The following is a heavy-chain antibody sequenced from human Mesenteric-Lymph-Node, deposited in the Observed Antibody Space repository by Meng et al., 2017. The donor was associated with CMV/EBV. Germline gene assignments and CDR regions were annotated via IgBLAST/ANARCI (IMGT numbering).Heavy chain of an antibody. CDR3: ARGSSYDILTGYFDY. V-gene: IGHV4-34*01. Sequence: GQLHQWGAGLFKASETLSVTCAVYGGSFSGYYWNWIRQSPEKGLEWIGEINHSGSTTYNPSFTSRIIISVDTSTNQISLNMSSVTAADTAVYYCARGSSYDILTGYFDYWGQGALVTVSS. CDR2: INHSGST. CDR1: GGSFSGYY. D-gene: IGHD3-9*01. J-gene: IGHJ4*02.